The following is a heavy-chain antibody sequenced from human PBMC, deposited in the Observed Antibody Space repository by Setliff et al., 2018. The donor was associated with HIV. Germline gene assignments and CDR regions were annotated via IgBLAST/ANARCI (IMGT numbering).Heavy chain of an antibody. CDR1: GYTFTDYY. V-gene: IGHV1-46*04. CDR2: INPSGGAA. D-gene: IGHD2-2*01. Sequence: VASVKVSCKASGYTFTDYYLHWVRQAPGQGLEWLGVINPSGGAADYAQKLRGRVALTGDTSTSTVYLQLSSLRSEDTAIYYCARVYCSTTSCYNEYYFDYWGQGTLVTV. CDR3: ARVYCSTTSCYNEYYFDY. J-gene: IGHJ4*02.